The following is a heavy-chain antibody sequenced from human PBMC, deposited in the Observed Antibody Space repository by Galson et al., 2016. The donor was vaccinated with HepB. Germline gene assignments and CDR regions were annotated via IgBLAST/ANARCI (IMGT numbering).Heavy chain of an antibody. CDR1: GYTFTSYE. D-gene: IGHD3-16*02. V-gene: IGHV1-3*01. CDR2: INAGNLKT. Sequence: SVKVSCKASGYTFTSYEMHWVRQAPGHRLEWMGSINAGNLKTRYSQKLQGRVTITTDASASTAYMELSSLRSEDTAVYYCARAIVATFDFWGQGTLVTVSS. J-gene: IGHJ4*02. CDR3: ARAIVATFDF.